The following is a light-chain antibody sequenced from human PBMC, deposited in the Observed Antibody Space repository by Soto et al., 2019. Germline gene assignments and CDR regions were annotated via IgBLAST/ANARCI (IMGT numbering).Light chain of an antibody. V-gene: IGKV1-5*03. CDR1: QSISSW. CDR3: QQSGT. J-gene: IGKJ2*01. CDR2: KAS. Sequence: DIQMTQSPSTLSAYVGDRVTITCRASQSISSWLAWYQQKPGKAPKLLIYKASSLESGVPSRFSGSGSGTEFTLTISSLQPDDFATYYCQQSGTFGQGTKLEIK.